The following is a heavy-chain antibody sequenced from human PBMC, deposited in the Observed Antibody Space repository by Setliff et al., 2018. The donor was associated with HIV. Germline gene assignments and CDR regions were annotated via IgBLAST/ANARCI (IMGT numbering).Heavy chain of an antibody. CDR2: MNPNSGNT. Sequence: ASVKVSCKASGYTFTSNDINWVRQATGQGLEWMGWMNPNSGNTGYAQKLQGRVTITTDTSTSTAYMELRSLRSDDTAVYYCARTPWGSWDLYFDYWGQGTLVTVSS. J-gene: IGHJ4*02. CDR1: GYTFTSND. D-gene: IGHD6-13*01. CDR3: ARTPWGSWDLYFDY. V-gene: IGHV1-8*01.